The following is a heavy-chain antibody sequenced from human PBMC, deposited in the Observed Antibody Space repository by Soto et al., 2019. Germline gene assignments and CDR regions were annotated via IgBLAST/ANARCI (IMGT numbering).Heavy chain of an antibody. CDR3: ARDNPGFGELLSYYYGMDV. CDR2: ISSSSSYI. J-gene: IGHJ6*02. D-gene: IGHD3-10*01. CDR1: GFTFSSYS. Sequence: GGSLRLSCAASGFTFSSYSMNWVRQAPGKGLEWVSSISSSSSYIYYADSVKGRFTISRDNAKNSLYLQMNSLRAEDTAVYYCARDNPGFGELLSYYYGMDVWGQGTTVTVSS. V-gene: IGHV3-21*01.